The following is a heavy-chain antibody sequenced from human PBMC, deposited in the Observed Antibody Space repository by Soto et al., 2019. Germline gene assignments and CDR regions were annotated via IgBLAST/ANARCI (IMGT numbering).Heavy chain of an antibody. CDR3: AILNADCSSTSCYGLDY. V-gene: IGHV3-23*01. Sequence: EVQLLESGGGLVQPGGSLRLSCAASGLTFSSYAMTWVRQAPGKGLEWVSAISGSGDRTYHADSVKGRFTISRDNPKNTLYLQMNSLRAEDTAVYYCAILNADCSSTSCYGLDYWGQGTLVTVSS. D-gene: IGHD2-2*01. CDR2: ISGSGDRT. J-gene: IGHJ4*02. CDR1: GLTFSSYA.